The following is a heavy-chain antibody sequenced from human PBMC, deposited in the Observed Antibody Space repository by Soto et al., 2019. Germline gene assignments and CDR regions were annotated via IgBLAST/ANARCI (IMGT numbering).Heavy chain of an antibody. CDR2: ISFDGRNK. V-gene: IGHV3-30*18. J-gene: IGHJ6*02. Sequence: GGSLRLSCAASGFIFATYGMHWVRQAPGKGLEWVAVISFDGRNKYYADSVRGRFTISRDNSKNTLHLQMNSLRGEDTAVYYCAKDTATAITSYYFYGMDVWGQGTTVTVSS. CDR3: AKDTATAITSYYFYGMDV. CDR1: GFIFATYG. D-gene: IGHD5-12*01.